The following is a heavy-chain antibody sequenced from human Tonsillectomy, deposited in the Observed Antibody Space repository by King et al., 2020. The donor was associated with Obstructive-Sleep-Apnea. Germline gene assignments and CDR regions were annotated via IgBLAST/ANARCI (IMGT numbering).Heavy chain of an antibody. V-gene: IGHV2-5*02. CDR2: IYWDDDK. CDR1: GFSLSTSGVG. Sequence: TLKESGPTLVKPTQTLTLTCTFSGFSLSTSGVGVGWIRQPPGKALEWLALIYWDDDKRYSPSLKSRLTITKDTSKNQVVLTMTNMDPVDTATYYCAHRPGMIRGESRVYFVSWGQGTLVTVSS. D-gene: IGHD3-10*01. CDR3: AHRPGMIRGESRVYFVS. J-gene: IGHJ4*02.